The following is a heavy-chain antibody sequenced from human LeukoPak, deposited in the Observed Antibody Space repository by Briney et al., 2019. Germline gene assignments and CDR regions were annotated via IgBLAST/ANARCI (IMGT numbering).Heavy chain of an antibody. Sequence: KASETLSLTCAVYGGSFSGYYWSWIRQPPGKGLEWIGEINHSGSTNYNPSLKSRVTISVDTSKNQFSLKLTSVTAADTAVYYCARQQWPESNWGPGTLVTVSS. D-gene: IGHD6-19*01. CDR2: INHSGST. V-gene: IGHV4-34*01. CDR3: ARQQWPESN. J-gene: IGHJ4*02. CDR1: GGSFSGYY.